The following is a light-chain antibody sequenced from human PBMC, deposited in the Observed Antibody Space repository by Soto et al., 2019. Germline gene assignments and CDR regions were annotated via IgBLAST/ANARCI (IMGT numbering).Light chain of an antibody. V-gene: IGKV3-11*01. CDR3: QHRIA. Sequence: EIVLTQSPATLSLSPGERATLSCRASQSVSSYLAWYQQKPGQAPRLLIYDASNRATGIPARFSGSGSGTDFILTISSLEPEDFAVYYCQHRIAFGPGTKVDIK. CDR2: DAS. J-gene: IGKJ3*01. CDR1: QSVSSY.